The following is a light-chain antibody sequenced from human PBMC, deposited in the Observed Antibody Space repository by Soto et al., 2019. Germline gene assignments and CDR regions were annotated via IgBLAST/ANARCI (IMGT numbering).Light chain of an antibody. J-gene: IGLJ1*01. CDR2: DVS. CDR1: SSDVGNYNY. CDR3: SSYTSSDTNV. Sequence: QSALTQPASVSGSPGQSITISCTGTSSDVGNYNYVSWHQHHPGKAPKLMINDVSNRPSAVSSRSSGSKSGNTASLTISGLQAEDEADYYCSSYTSSDTNVFGTGTKLTVL. V-gene: IGLV2-14*03.